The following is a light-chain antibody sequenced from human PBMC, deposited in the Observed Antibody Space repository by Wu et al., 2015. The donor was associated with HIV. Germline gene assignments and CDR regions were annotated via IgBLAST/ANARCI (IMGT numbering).Light chain of an antibody. Sequence: EIVLTQSPGTLSLSPGEGATLSCRASEDLASDYLAWYQQRPGQAPTLLIYGASYRATGIPDRFTASGSGTDFSLTIRRLEPEDFAVYYCQQYNSSPYNFGQGTKLEIK. CDR3: QQYNSSPYN. J-gene: IGKJ2*01. CDR2: GAS. CDR1: EDLASDY. V-gene: IGKV3-20*01.